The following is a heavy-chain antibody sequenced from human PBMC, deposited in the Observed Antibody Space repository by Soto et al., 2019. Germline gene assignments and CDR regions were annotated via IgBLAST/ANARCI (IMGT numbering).Heavy chain of an antibody. J-gene: IGHJ5*02. D-gene: IGHD6-19*01. Sequence: SETLSLTCTVSGGSISSYYWSWIRQPPGKGLEWIGYIYYSGSTNYNPSLKSRVTISVDTSKNQFSLKLSSVTAADTAVYYCAREAVAGDNWFDPWGQGTLVTVSS. CDR2: IYYSGST. CDR1: GGSISSYY. V-gene: IGHV4-59*01. CDR3: AREAVAGDNWFDP.